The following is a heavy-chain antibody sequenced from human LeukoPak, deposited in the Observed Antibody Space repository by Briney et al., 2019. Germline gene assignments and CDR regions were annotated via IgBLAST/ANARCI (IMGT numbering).Heavy chain of an antibody. CDR3: ARAVPSTYYYDSSGYPDY. J-gene: IGHJ4*02. V-gene: IGHV3-21*01. CDR1: GFTFSSYS. Sequence: GGSLRLSCAASGFTFSSYSMNWVRQAPGKGLEWVSSISSSSSYIYYADSVKGRFTISRDNAKNSLYLQTNSLRAEDTAVYYCARAVPSTYYYDSSGYPDYWGQGTLVTVSS. CDR2: ISSSSSYI. D-gene: IGHD3-22*01.